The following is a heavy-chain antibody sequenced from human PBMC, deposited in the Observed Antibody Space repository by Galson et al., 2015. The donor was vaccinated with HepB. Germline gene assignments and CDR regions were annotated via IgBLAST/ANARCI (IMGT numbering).Heavy chain of an antibody. CDR1: GGTFSSYA. Sequence: SVKVSCKASGGTFSSYAISWVRQAPGQGLEWMGRIIPILGIANYAQKFQGRVTITADKSTSTAYMELSSLRSEDTAVYYCARDHEMATIGFFDYWGQGTLVTVSS. CDR2: IIPILGIA. V-gene: IGHV1-69*04. J-gene: IGHJ4*02. D-gene: IGHD5-24*01. CDR3: ARDHEMATIGFFDY.